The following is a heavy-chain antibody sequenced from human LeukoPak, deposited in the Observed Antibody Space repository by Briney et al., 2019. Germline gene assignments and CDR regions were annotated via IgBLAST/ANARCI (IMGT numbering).Heavy chain of an antibody. D-gene: IGHD3-22*01. V-gene: IGHV4-39*01. CDR3: ARLDYYYDSSGYLVDY. CDR1: GGSISSSSYY. CDR2: IYYSGST. Sequence: SETLSLTCTVSGGSISSSSYYWGWIRQPPGKGLEWIGSIYYSGSTYYNPSLKSRVTISVDTSKNQFSLKLSSVTAADTAVYYCARLDYYYDSSGYLVDYWGQGTLVTVSS. J-gene: IGHJ4*02.